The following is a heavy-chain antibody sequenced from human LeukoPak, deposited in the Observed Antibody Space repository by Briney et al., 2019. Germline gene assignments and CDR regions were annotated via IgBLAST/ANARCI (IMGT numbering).Heavy chain of an antibody. Sequence: SETLSLTCTVSGGSVSSNSNYWSWIRQPPGKGLEWIGYNSYFGSASYNPSLKSRVTISVDTSKNQFSLKLSSVTAADTAVYYCARDTPGGYDFWWFDPWGQGTLVTVSS. V-gene: IGHV4-61*01. CDR3: ARDTPGGYDFWWFDP. CDR1: GGSVSSNSNY. J-gene: IGHJ5*02. CDR2: NSYFGSA. D-gene: IGHD5-12*01.